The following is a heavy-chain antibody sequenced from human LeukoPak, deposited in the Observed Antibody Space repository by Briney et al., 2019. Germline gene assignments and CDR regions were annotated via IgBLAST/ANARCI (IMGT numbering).Heavy chain of an antibody. D-gene: IGHD6-19*01. Sequence: GGSLRLSCAASGFTFDVYAMHWVRQAPGKGLEWVSLISGDGGSTYYADSVKGRFTISRDNSKNSLYLQMNSLRTEDTALYYCAKDGWGQWLSDWYFDLWGRGTLVTVSS. CDR2: ISGDGGST. J-gene: IGHJ2*01. CDR3: AKDGWGQWLSDWYFDL. CDR1: GFTFDVYA. V-gene: IGHV3-43*02.